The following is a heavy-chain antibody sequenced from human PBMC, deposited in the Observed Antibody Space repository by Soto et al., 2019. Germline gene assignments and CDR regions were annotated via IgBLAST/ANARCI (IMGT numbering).Heavy chain of an antibody. V-gene: IGHV4-31*03. D-gene: IGHD5-18*01. CDR2: IYYSGST. CDR1: GGSISSGGYY. Sequence: PSETLSLTCTVSGGSISSGGYYWSWIRQHPGKGLEWIGYIYYSGSTYYNPSLKSRVTISVDTSKNQFSLKLSSVTAADTAVYYCARGGPEGGSYGYPLNWFDPWGQGTLVTVSS. CDR3: ARGGPEGGSYGYPLNWFDP. J-gene: IGHJ5*02.